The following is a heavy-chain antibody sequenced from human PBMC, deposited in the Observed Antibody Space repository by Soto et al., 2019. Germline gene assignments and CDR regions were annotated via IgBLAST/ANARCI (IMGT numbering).Heavy chain of an antibody. V-gene: IGHV4-31*03. J-gene: IGHJ5*02. CDR3: AREAMGILTGPPGGFDP. CDR1: GGSISSGGYY. D-gene: IGHD3-9*01. Sequence: SETLSLTCTVSGGSISSGGYYWSWIRKHPGKGLEWIGYIYYSGSTYYNPSLKSRVTISVDTSKNQFSLKLSSVTAADTAVYYCAREAMGILTGPPGGFDPWGQGTLVTVSS. CDR2: IYYSGST.